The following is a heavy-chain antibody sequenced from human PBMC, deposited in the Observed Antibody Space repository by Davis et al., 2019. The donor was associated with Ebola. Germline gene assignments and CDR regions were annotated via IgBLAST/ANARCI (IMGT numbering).Heavy chain of an antibody. CDR2: VYYSGNT. J-gene: IGHJ5*02. CDR1: GASISNNFYN. CDR3: ASHGGGQLVLEENWFDP. V-gene: IGHV4-39*01. D-gene: IGHD1-7*01. Sequence: MPSETLSLTCSVSGASISNNFYNWGWIRQTPGKGLEWIGSVYYSGNTYYNPSLKSRVTMSVDTSKNQLSLKLSSVTAADTAVYYCASHGGGQLVLEENWFDPWGQGTLVTVSS.